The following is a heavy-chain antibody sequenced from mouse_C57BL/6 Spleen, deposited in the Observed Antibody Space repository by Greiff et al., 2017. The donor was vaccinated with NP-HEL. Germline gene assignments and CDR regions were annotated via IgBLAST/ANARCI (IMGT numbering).Heavy chain of an antibody. Sequence: VQLQQSGPELVKPGASVKISCKASGYSFTDYNMNWVKQSNGKSLEWIGVINPNYGTTRYNQKFKGKATLTVDPSSSTAYMQLNSLTSEDSEVYYCARFHYGYYDYAMDYWGQGTSVTVSS. D-gene: IGHD2-3*01. V-gene: IGHV1-39*01. CDR2: INPNYGTT. CDR1: GYSFTDYN. CDR3: ARFHYGYYDYAMDY. J-gene: IGHJ4*01.